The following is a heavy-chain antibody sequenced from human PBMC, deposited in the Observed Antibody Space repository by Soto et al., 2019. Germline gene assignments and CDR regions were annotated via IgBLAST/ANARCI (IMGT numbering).Heavy chain of an antibody. CDR1: GDSVTRSNW. D-gene: IGHD6-19*01. CDR2: IYHSGNT. J-gene: IGHJ6*02. V-gene: IGHV4-4*02. Sequence: SETLSLTCAVSGDSVTRSNWWSWVRQSPGKGLEWIGEIYHSGNTKYNPSLKSRITMSVDKAKNQFSLKMTSVTAADTAVYYCATSGWNEDFYYYYGMDVWGQGTKVTVYS. CDR3: ATSGWNEDFYYYYGMDV.